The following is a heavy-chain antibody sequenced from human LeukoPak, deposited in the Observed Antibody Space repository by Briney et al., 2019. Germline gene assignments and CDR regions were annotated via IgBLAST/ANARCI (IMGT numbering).Heavy chain of an antibody. Sequence: GGSLRLSCEASGFTFTTYSMTWVRQAPGKGLEWVSIISSGSSAIFSADALKGRFTISRDDAKNLLYLDMNSLRAEDTAVYYCAKDIAVGVTAGFDPWGQGTLVTVSS. D-gene: IGHD1-26*01. CDR2: ISSGSSAI. CDR3: AKDIAVGVTAGFDP. J-gene: IGHJ5*02. V-gene: IGHV3-21*01. CDR1: GFTFTTYS.